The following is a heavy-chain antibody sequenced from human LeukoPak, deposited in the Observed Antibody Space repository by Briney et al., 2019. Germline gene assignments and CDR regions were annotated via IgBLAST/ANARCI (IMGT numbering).Heavy chain of an antibody. CDR3: ARNYDILAGYFDY. D-gene: IGHD3-9*01. J-gene: IGHJ4*02. CDR2: ISWNSGSI. CDR1: GFTFDDYA. Sequence: SLRLSCAASGFTFDDYAMHWVRQAPGKGLEWVSGISWNSGSIGYADSVKGRFTISRDNAKNSLYLQMNSLRAEDMALYYCARNYDILAGYFDYWGQGTLVTVSS. V-gene: IGHV3-9*03.